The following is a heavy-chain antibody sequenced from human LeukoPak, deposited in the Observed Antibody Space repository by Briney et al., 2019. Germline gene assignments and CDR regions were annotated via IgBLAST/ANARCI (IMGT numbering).Heavy chain of an antibody. Sequence: GGSLRLSCTASEVSDYAVSWVRQAPGKGLEWVSAISGSGGSTYYADSVKGRFTISRDNSKNTLYLQMNSLRAEDTAVYYCAAPVDFFDYWGQGTLVTVSS. J-gene: IGHJ4*02. CDR1: EVSDYA. CDR3: AAPVDFFDY. CDR2: ISGSGGST. D-gene: IGHD3-3*01. V-gene: IGHV3-23*01.